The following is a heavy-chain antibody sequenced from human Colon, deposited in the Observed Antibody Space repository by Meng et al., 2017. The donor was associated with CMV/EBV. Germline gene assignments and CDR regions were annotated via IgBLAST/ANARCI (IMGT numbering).Heavy chain of an antibody. D-gene: IGHD3-10*01. CDR3: ARSAAQGVLLYYFDS. J-gene: IGHJ4*02. Sequence: GDTFINEGISWVRPAPEQAPEWMGGILPIVGIPNYAQKFQDRVEIVADKSTSTVYLDLSSLRSEDTAVYYCARSAAQGVLLYYFDSWGQGTLVTVSS. CDR1: GDTFINEG. V-gene: IGHV1-69*10. CDR2: ILPIVGIP.